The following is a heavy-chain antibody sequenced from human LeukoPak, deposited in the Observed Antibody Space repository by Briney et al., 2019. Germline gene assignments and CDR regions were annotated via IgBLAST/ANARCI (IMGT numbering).Heavy chain of an antibody. CDR1: GYTFTGYY. D-gene: IGHD2-2*01. Sequence: ASVKVSCKASGYTFTGYYMHWVRQAPGQGLEWRGWINPNSGGTNYAQKFQGRVTMTRDTSISTAYMELSRLRSDDTAVYYCARDTVPAAIVNWFDPWGQGTLVTVSS. J-gene: IGHJ5*02. CDR2: INPNSGGT. CDR3: ARDTVPAAIVNWFDP. V-gene: IGHV1-2*02.